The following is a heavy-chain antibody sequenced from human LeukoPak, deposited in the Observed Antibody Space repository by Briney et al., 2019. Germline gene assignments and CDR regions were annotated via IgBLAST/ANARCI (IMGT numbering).Heavy chain of an antibody. CDR2: INHSGIT. D-gene: IGHD3-10*01. J-gene: IGHJ3*02. Sequence: SETLSLTCAVYGVSFNGYYWSWIRQPPGKGLEWIGEINHSGITNYNPSLNSRVTISVDTSKDQFSLKLSSVTAADTAVYYCARGPSYYYGSGSYYNDQGNAFDIWSQGTMVTVSS. CDR1: GVSFNGYY. V-gene: IGHV4-34*01. CDR3: ARGPSYYYGSGSYYNDQGNAFDI.